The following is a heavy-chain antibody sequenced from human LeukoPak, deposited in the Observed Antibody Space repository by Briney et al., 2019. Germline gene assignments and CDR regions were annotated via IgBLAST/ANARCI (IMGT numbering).Heavy chain of an antibody. CDR2: IDPNSGGT. J-gene: IGHJ2*01. Sequence: ASVKVSCRASGYTFTAHYIHWVRQAPGQGLEWMGCIDPNSGGTNYAQKFLGSVTVTGDTSINTAFMELSRLRSDDTAIYYCARGRGTTMVRGVITNYFDLWGRGSLVTVSS. D-gene: IGHD3-10*01. CDR1: GYTFTAHY. CDR3: ARGRGTTMVRGVITNYFDL. V-gene: IGHV1-2*02.